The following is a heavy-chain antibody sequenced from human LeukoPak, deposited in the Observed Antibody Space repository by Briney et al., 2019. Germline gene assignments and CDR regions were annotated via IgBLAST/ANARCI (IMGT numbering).Heavy chain of an antibody. Sequence: GGSLRLSCAASGFTFSSYAMSWVRQAPGKGLEWVSAISGSGGSTYYADSVKGRFTISRDNSKNTLYLQMNSLRAEDTAVYYCARDDTTVTTSGTSEQGFDYWGQGTLVTVSS. J-gene: IGHJ4*02. V-gene: IGHV3-23*01. D-gene: IGHD4-17*01. CDR1: GFTFSSYA. CDR3: ARDDTTVTTSGTSEQGFDY. CDR2: ISGSGGST.